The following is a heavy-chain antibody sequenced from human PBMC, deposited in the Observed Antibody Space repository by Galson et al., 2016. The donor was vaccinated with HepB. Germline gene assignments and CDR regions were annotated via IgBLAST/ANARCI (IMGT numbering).Heavy chain of an antibody. Sequence: SETLSLTCSVSGGSVSSRNSYWSWIRQTPGKGLEWIGFIYYIGSTNYNPSLKSRVTISVDTSKNQFSLNLNSVTAADTAVYYCATSIAVAGTHWFDPWGQGILVTVSS. CDR1: GGSVSSRNSY. CDR2: IYYIGST. V-gene: IGHV4-61*01. J-gene: IGHJ5*02. D-gene: IGHD6-19*01. CDR3: ATSIAVAGTHWFDP.